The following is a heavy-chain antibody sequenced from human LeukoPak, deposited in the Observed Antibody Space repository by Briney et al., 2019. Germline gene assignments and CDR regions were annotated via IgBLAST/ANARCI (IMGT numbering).Heavy chain of an antibody. CDR3: AKVTESTVFLWYFDL. D-gene: IGHD4-11*01. CDR2: ISGSGGST. V-gene: IGHV3-23*01. CDR1: GFTFSSYA. Sequence: GGSLRLSCAASGFTFSSYAMSWVRQAPGKGLEWVSAISGSGGSTYYADSVKGRFTISRDNSKNTLYLQMNSLRAEDTAVYYCAKVTESTVFLWYFDLWGRGTLVTVSS. J-gene: IGHJ2*01.